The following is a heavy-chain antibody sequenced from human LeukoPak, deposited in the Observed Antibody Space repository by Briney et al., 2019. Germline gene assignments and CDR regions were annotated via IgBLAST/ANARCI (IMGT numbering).Heavy chain of an antibody. CDR1: GYTFTSYG. CDR3: AREKHRPGCSSSWYWFDP. D-gene: IGHD6-13*01. V-gene: IGHV1-18*04. CDR2: ISAYNGNT. J-gene: IGHJ5*02. Sequence: ASVKVSCKASGYTFTSYGISWVRQAPGQGLEWMGRISAYNGNTNYAQKLQGRVTMTTDTSTSTAYMELGSLRSDDTAVYYCAREKHRPGCSSSWYWFDPWGQGTLVTVSS.